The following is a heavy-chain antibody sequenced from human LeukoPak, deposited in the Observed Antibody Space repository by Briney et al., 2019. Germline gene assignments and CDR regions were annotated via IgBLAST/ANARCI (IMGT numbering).Heavy chain of an antibody. Sequence: PGGSLRLSCAASGFTLSNHWMIWVRQAPGKGLECVANIKQDGTEKYYVGSVNGRFTIPRDDAKNSVYLQMDSLRDEDTAVYHCVRSRGVWDYWGQGTLVTVSS. V-gene: IGHV3-7*01. CDR1: GFTLSNHW. CDR2: IKQDGTEK. J-gene: IGHJ4*02. D-gene: IGHD3-10*01. CDR3: VRSRGVWDY.